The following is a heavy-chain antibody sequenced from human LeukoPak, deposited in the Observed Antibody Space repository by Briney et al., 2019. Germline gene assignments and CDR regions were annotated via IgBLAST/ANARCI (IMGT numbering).Heavy chain of an antibody. Sequence: GRSLRLSCAASGFTFDDYAMHWVRQAPGEGLEWGSGISGNSGSIGYADSVKGRFTISRDNAKNSLYLQMNSLRAEDTALYYCAKDIGLYDFWSGYYTFDYWGQGTLVTVSS. CDR2: ISGNSGSI. J-gene: IGHJ4*02. CDR1: GFTFDDYA. V-gene: IGHV3-9*01. D-gene: IGHD3-3*01. CDR3: AKDIGLYDFWSGYYTFDY.